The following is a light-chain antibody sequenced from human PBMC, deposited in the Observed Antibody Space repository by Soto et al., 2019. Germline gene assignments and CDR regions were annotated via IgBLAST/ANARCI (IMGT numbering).Light chain of an antibody. J-gene: IGKJ5*01. Sequence: IQLTQSPSSLSASVGDRVTITCRAGQGISSYLAWYQQKPGKAPKLLIYAASTLQSGVPSRFSGGGSGTDFTLTISSLQPEDFATYYCQQYYTYPITFGQGTRLEI. CDR3: QQYYTYPIT. V-gene: IGKV1-9*01. CDR1: QGISSY. CDR2: AAS.